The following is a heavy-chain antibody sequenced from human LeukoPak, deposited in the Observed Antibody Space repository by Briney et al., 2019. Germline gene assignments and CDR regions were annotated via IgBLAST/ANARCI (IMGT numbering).Heavy chain of an antibody. D-gene: IGHD6-6*01. J-gene: IGHJ4*02. Sequence: GGSLRLSCAASGFMFSSNWMSWVRLAPGKGLEWVANIKEDGTETYYVDSVKGRFTISRDNAKNSLYLQMNSLRAEDTALYYCAKDLYSSSYYFDYWGQGTLVTVSS. CDR2: IKEDGTET. CDR1: GFMFSSNW. CDR3: AKDLYSSSYYFDY. V-gene: IGHV3-7*03.